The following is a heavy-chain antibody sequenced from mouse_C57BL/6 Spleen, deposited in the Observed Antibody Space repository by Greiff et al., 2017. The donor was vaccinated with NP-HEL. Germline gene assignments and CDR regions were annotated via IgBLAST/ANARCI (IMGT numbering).Heavy chain of an antibody. CDR1: GFTFSDYY. CDR2: ISNGGGSN. Sequence: VQLKQSGGGLVQPGGSLKLSCAASGFTFSDYYMYWVRQTPEKRLEWVAYISNGGGSNYYPDTVKGRFTISRDNAKNTLYLQMSRLKSEDTAMYYCARHSYDYSWFAYWGQGTLVTVSA. V-gene: IGHV5-12*01. D-gene: IGHD2-4*01. J-gene: IGHJ3*01. CDR3: ARHSYDYSWFAY.